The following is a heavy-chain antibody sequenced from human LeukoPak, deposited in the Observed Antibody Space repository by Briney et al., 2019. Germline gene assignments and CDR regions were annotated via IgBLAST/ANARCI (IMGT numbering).Heavy chain of an antibody. V-gene: IGHV1-24*01. CDR3: ATLIAVAGTEGYYFDY. CDR2: FDPEDGET. D-gene: IGHD6-19*01. CDR1: GYTFTSYD. Sequence: ASVKVSCKASGYTFTSYDINWVRQAPGKGLEWMGGFDPEDGETIYAQKFQGRVTMTEDTSTDTAYMELSSLRSEDTAVYYCATLIAVAGTEGYYFDYWGQGTLVTVSS. J-gene: IGHJ4*02.